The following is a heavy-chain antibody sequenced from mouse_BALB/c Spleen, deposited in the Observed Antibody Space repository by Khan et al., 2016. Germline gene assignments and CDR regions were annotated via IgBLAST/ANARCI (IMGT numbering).Heavy chain of an antibody. Sequence: VQLQESGAELARPGASVRLSCKASGYTSANYWMQWVKQRPGQGLEWIGSIYPGDGDTRYSQKFKDKATLTVDKSSSSAYMHLRSVASEDSAVYYCADALFVYWGQGTLVTVSA. CDR1: GYTSANYW. CDR2: IYPGDGDT. J-gene: IGHJ3*01. CDR3: ADALFVY. V-gene: IGHV1-87*01.